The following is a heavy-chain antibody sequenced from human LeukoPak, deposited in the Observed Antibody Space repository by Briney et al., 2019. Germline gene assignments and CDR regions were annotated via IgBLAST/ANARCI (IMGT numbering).Heavy chain of an antibody. D-gene: IGHD1-1*01. CDR2: INPNSGGT. CDR3: ARDRRWNDPREVDY. Sequence: ASVKVSCKASGYTFTGYYMHWVRQAPGQGLEWMGWINPNSGGTNYAQKFQGRVTMTRDTSISTAYMELSRLRSDDTAVYYCARDRRWNDPREVDYWGQGTLVTVSS. V-gene: IGHV1-2*02. CDR1: GYTFTGYY. J-gene: IGHJ4*02.